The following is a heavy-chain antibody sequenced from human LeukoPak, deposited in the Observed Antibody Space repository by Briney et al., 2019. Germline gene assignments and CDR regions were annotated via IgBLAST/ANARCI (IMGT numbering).Heavy chain of an antibody. V-gene: IGHV1-69*13. CDR1: GGTFSSYA. CDR3: ARGSYHEAFDI. Sequence: SVKVSCKASGGTFSSYAISWVRQPPGQGLEWMGGIIPIFGTENYAQKFQGRVTITAHDSTHTAYMALSSLISEDTPVYYCARGSYHEAFDIWGEGAMVTVSS. CDR2: IIPIFGTE. D-gene: IGHD1-26*01. J-gene: IGHJ3*02.